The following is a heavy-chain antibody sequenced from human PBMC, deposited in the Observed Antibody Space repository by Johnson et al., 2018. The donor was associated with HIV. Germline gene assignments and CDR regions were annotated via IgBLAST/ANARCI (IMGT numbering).Heavy chain of an antibody. CDR3: ARGWGAFDI. CDR1: GFTISSFD. CDR2: FGIAGDT. D-gene: IGHD1-26*01. Sequence: VQLVESGGGLIQPGGSLRLSCAASGFTISSFDMHWVRQATRYRLEWVSDFGIAGDTFYPGSVKGRFTISRDNSKNTLYLQMNSLRAEDTAVYYCARGWGAFDIWGQGTMVTVSS. J-gene: IGHJ3*02. V-gene: IGHV3-13*01.